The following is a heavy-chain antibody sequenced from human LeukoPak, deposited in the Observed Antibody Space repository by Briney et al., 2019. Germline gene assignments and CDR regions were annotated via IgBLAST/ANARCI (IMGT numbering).Heavy chain of an antibody. CDR1: GFTFSGYS. CDR2: ISGDGRYL. Sequence: GGSLRLSCAASGFTFSGYSMSWIRQAPGKGLEWVSSISGDGRYLYYADSVRGRFTISRDNAENSLFLQMNSLRAGDTAVYYCSRSRPALRFFDYWGQGTLVTVSS. D-gene: IGHD6-6*01. J-gene: IGHJ4*02. V-gene: IGHV3-21*01. CDR3: SRSRPALRFFDY.